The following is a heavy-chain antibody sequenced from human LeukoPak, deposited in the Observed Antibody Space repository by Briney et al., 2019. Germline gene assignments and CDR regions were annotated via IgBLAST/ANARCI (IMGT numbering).Heavy chain of an antibody. J-gene: IGHJ4*02. CDR3: ATTGYGGETFDY. D-gene: IGHD4-23*01. V-gene: IGHV3-21*01. CDR2: ISSSSSYI. CDR1: GFTFSSYS. Sequence: GGSLRLSCAASGFTFSSYSMNWGRQAPGKGLEWVSSISSSSSYIYYADSVKGRFTISRDNAKNSLYLQMNSLRAEDTAVYYCATTGYGGETFDYWGQGTLVTVSS.